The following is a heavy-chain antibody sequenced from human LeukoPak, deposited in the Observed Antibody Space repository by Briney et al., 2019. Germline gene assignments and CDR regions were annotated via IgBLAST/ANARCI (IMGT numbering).Heavy chain of an antibody. V-gene: IGHV4-59*12. CDR3: ARENDDYTFT. Sequence: SETLSLTCTVSGGSISSYYWSWIRQPPGKGLEWIGYIYYSGSTNYNPSLKSRVAMSVDTSKNQFSLKLTSMTAADTAIFYCARENDDYTFTWGQGILVTVSS. J-gene: IGHJ4*02. CDR2: IYYSGST. CDR1: GGSISSYY. D-gene: IGHD4-17*01.